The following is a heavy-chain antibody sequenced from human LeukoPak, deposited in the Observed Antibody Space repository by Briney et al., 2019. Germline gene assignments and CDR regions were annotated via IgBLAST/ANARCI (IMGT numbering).Heavy chain of an antibody. CDR2: IKQDGSEK. V-gene: IGHV3-7*01. Sequence: PGGSLRLSCAASGFTFSSYWMSWVRQAPGKGLEWVANIKQDGSEKYYVDSVEGQFTISRDNAKNSLYLQMNSLRAEDTAVYYCARGCYDYVWGSYRYSRWFDPWGQGTLVTVSS. J-gene: IGHJ5*02. D-gene: IGHD3-16*02. CDR3: ARGCYDYVWGSYRYSRWFDP. CDR1: GFTFSSYW.